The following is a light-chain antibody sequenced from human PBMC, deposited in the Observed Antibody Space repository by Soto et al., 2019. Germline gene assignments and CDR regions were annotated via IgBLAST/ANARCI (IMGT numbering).Light chain of an antibody. V-gene: IGKV2-28*01. CDR2: LGS. CDR3: MQALQSPPT. J-gene: IGKJ1*01. Sequence: DIVMTQSPLSLPVTPGESASISCRSSQSLLHSNTYNYLDWYLQKPGQSPQLLIYLGSNRASGVPDRFSGSGSGTDVTLKISRVEAEDVGVYYCMQALQSPPTFGQGTKVEIK. CDR1: QSLLHSNTYNY.